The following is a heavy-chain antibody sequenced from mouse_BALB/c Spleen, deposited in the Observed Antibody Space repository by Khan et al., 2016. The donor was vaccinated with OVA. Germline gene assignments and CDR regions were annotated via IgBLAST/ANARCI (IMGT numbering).Heavy chain of an antibody. CDR1: GYSITSGYF. D-gene: IGHD3-1*01. Sequence: EVQLQESGPGFVKPSQSLSLTCSVTGYSITSGYFWNWIRQFPGNNLEWLGYIRYDGDSNYHPSLKNRISITRDTSKNQFFLKLNSVPPEDTATYYCARGGSSRPAWFAYWGQGTLVTVSA. V-gene: IGHV3-6*02. CDR2: IRYDGDS. J-gene: IGHJ3*01. CDR3: ARGGSSRPAWFAY.